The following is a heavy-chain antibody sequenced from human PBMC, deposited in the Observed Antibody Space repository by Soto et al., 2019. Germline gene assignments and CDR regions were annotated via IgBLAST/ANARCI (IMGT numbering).Heavy chain of an antibody. J-gene: IGHJ6*02. CDR1: GFTFSRYG. V-gene: IGHV3-30*18. D-gene: IGHD5-12*01. Sequence: QVQLVESGGGVVQPGRSLRLSCATSGFTFSRYGIHWVRQAPGKGLEWVAVTSHDGTNKYYTDSVKGRFIISRDNSKNTLYLEMNSLRAEVTAVYYCAKETVATIRPTRIYYYYGLDVWGQGTTVSVSS. CDR2: TSHDGTNK. CDR3: AKETVATIRPTRIYYYYGLDV.